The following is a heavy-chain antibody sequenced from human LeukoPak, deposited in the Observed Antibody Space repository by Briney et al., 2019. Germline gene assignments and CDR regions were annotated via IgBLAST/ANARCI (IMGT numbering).Heavy chain of an antibody. CDR3: AKAGNQWLVRFDY. Sequence: GGSLRLSCAASGFTFSSYAMSWVRQAPGKGLEWVSAISGSGGSTYYADSVKGRSTISRDNSKNTLYLQMNSLRAEDTAVYSCAKAGNQWLVRFDYWGQGTLVTVSS. J-gene: IGHJ4*02. CDR1: GFTFSSYA. D-gene: IGHD6-19*01. V-gene: IGHV3-23*01. CDR2: ISGSGGST.